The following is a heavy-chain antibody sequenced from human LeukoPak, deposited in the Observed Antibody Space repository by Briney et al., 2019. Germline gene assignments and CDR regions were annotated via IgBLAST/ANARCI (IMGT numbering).Heavy chain of an antibody. V-gene: IGHV1-69*13. D-gene: IGHD3-3*01. CDR1: GGTFSSYA. CDR3: ATISDFWSKPHDAFDI. CDR2: IIPIFGTA. Sequence: SVKVSCKASGGTFSSYAISWVRQAPGQGLEWMGGIIPIFGTANYAQKSQGRVTITADESTSTAYMELSSLRSEDTAVYYCATISDFWSKPHDAFDIWGQGTMVTVSS. J-gene: IGHJ3*02.